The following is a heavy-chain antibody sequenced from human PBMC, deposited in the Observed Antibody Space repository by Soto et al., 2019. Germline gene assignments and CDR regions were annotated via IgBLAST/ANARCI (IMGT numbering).Heavy chain of an antibody. V-gene: IGHV3-30*18. Sequence: QVQLVESGGGVVQTGRSLRLSCAASGFTLISHGIHWVRQAPGKGLEWVAVMSNDGYNNFYGDSVKGRFTISRDNSKNTLYLQMNNLRPEDTAVYYCAKVREDLLPFVALAYWGQVNLVTVSS. D-gene: IGHD2-8*01. CDR1: GFTLISHG. J-gene: IGHJ1*01. CDR3: AKVREDLLPFVALAY. CDR2: MSNDGYNN.